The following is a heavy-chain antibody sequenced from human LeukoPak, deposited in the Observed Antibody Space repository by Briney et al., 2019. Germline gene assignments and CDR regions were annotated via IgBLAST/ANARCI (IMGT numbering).Heavy chain of an antibody. CDR1: GGSISSGDYY. Sequence: PSETLSLTCTVSGGSISSGDYYWSWIRQPPGKGLEWSGYIYYSGSTYYNPSLKSRVTISVDTSKNQFSLKLSSVTAADTAVYYCAREFQPFLCYYYMDVWGKGTTVTVSS. J-gene: IGHJ6*03. V-gene: IGHV4-30-4*08. CDR2: IYYSGST. D-gene: IGHD2-21*01. CDR3: AREFQPFLCYYYMDV.